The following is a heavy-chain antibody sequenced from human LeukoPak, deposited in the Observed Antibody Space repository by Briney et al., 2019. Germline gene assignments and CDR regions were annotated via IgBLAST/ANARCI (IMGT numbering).Heavy chain of an antibody. V-gene: IGHV3-23*01. CDR3: ARARYSGSYYGYYFDY. D-gene: IGHD1-26*01. CDR2: ITSGGST. J-gene: IGHJ4*02. Sequence: GSLRLSCAVSGFTFSSYAMSWVRQAPGKGLEWVSAITSGGSTYYADSVKGRFTISRDNSKDTLYLQMNSLRAEDTAVYYCARARYSGSYYGYYFDYWGQGTLVTVSS. CDR1: GFTFSSYA.